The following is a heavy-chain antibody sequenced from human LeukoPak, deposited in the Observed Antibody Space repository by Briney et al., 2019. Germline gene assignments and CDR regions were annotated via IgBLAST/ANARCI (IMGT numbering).Heavy chain of an antibody. CDR3: VTGYYEPFDN. V-gene: IGHV4-59*01. D-gene: IGHD3-3*01. CDR2: ISDTGKT. J-gene: IGHJ4*02. CDR1: GASLSSYY. Sequence: SETLSLTCSVSGASLSSYYWGWIRQSPGKGLEWLGYISDTGKTDYNPSPKSRGTLSLDTSKNQFSLRLTSVTAADTAVYYCVTGYYEPFDNWGQGTLVTVSS.